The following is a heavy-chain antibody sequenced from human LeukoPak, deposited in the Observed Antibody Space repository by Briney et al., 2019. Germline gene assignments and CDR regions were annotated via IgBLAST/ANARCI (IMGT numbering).Heavy chain of an antibody. D-gene: IGHD3-16*02. CDR2: IYHSGST. V-gene: IGHV4-30-2*01. CDR3: AREGGGDPDY. Sequence: SETLSPTCAVSGGSISSGGYSWSWIRQPPGKDLEWIGYIYHSGSTYYNPSLKSRVTISVDRSKNQFSLKLSSVTAADTAVYYCAREGGGDPDYWGQGTLVTVSS. J-gene: IGHJ4*02. CDR1: GGSISSGGYS.